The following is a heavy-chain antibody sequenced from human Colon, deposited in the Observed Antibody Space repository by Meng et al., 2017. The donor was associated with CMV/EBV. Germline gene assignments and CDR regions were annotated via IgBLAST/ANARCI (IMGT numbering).Heavy chain of an antibody. D-gene: IGHD3-3*01. V-gene: IGHV3-74*03. J-gene: IGHJ4*02. Sequence: ESLKISCAASGFTFHAYWMHWVRQVPGKGLEWVARVNTDGASKKYADSVKGRFTISRDNPKDTVYLQMTSLRADDTAMYYCVRDKGDGFNRFHYFDYWAQGTQVTVSS. CDR2: VNTDGASK. CDR1: GFTFHAYW. CDR3: VRDKGDGFNRFHYFDY.